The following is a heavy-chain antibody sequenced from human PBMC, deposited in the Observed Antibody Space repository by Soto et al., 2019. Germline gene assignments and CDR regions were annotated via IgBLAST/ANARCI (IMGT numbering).Heavy chain of an antibody. D-gene: IGHD3-10*01. V-gene: IGHV3-11*01. CDR1: GFTFSDYY. J-gene: IGHJ3*02. CDR3: ARGETMVRGVMNLMAFDI. Sequence: GGSLRLSCAASGFTFSDYYMSWIRQAPGKGLEWVSYISSSGSTIYYADSVKGRFTISRDNAKNSLYLQMNSLRAEDTAVYYCARGETMVRGVMNLMAFDIWGQGTMVTV. CDR2: ISSSGSTI.